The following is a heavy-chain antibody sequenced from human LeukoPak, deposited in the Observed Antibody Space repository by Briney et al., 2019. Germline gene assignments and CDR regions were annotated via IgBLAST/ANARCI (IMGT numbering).Heavy chain of an antibody. CDR1: GGSFSPFY. CDR3: ARRRSGTYYLDY. Sequence: SETLSLTCTVSGGSFSPFYWSWIRQPPGKGLEWIGHIYYTGITNYNPSLESRVTISVDTSKTQFSLKLSSVTAADTAFYYCARRRSGTYYLDYWGQGTLVTVSS. J-gene: IGHJ4*02. D-gene: IGHD1-26*01. CDR2: IYYTGIT. V-gene: IGHV4-59*08.